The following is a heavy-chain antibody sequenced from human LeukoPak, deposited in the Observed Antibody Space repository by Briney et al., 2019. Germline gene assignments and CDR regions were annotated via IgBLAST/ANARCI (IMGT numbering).Heavy chain of an antibody. J-gene: IGHJ4*02. Sequence: PSETLPLTCTVSGGSISSYYWSWIRQPPGKGLEWIGYIYYSGSTNYNPSLKSRVTISVDTSKNQFSLKLSSVTAADTAVYYCARAPRQWLYYFDYWGQGTLVTVSS. CDR1: GGSISSYY. V-gene: IGHV4-59*01. D-gene: IGHD6-19*01. CDR3: ARAPRQWLYYFDY. CDR2: IYYSGST.